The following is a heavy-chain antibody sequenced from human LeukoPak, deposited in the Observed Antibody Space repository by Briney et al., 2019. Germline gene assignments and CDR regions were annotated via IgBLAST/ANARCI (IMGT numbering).Heavy chain of an antibody. CDR3: AKGAGDMGV. CDR2: VSGSGDNT. V-gene: IGHV3-23*01. J-gene: IGHJ6*03. D-gene: IGHD1-14*01. Sequence: EPGGSLRLSCAASGFTFRSYAMSWVRQAPGKGLEWVSAVSGSGDNTYYADSVKGRFTISRDNAKNSLYLQMNSLRPEDTALYYCAKGAGDMGVWGKGTTVTVSS. CDR1: GFTFRSYA.